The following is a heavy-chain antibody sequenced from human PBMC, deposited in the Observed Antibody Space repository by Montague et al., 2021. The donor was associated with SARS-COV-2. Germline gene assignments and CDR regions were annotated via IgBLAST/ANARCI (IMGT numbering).Heavy chain of an antibody. Sequence: SETRSLTCAVYGGSFHIFSWGWIRQSTGKGLEWIGEVDHSGNTKYNPSLKSRVTISVDTSKNQFSLNLTSVTAADTAIYYCARGTRAVQITPGFRYWGQGTQGAVSS. CDR3: ARGTRAVQITPGFRY. D-gene: IGHD5-24*01. CDR2: VDHSGNT. V-gene: IGHV4-34*01. J-gene: IGHJ4*02. CDR1: GGSFHIFS.